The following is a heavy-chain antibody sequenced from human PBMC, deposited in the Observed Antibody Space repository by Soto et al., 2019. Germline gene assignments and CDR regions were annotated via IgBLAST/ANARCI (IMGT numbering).Heavy chain of an antibody. CDR1: GDTFTSYA. D-gene: IGHD3-22*01. CDR2: INAGSGNT. V-gene: IGHV1-58*02. Sequence: SVKLSCKASGDTFTSYAMHWVRQAHGQSLEWIGWINAGSGNTKYAQKFQERVTITRDTSTSTAYMELSSLRSEDTAVYYCAAFAHYYDSSGYLDYWGQGTLVTVSS. CDR3: AAFAHYYDSSGYLDY. J-gene: IGHJ4*02.